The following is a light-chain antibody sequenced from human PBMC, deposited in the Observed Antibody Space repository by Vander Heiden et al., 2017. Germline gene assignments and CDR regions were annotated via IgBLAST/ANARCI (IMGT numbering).Light chain of an antibody. CDR1: TGAVTSGFH. Sequence: QTLVTPEHPFSVTPDGTVTLTCASSTGAVTSGFHPNWFQQKPGQAPRALIYSTSNRHSSIPARFSGSLLGDRAALTLSGVQPEDEADYYCLLYYGEVRVFGGGTKLTVL. V-gene: IGLV7-43*01. J-gene: IGLJ3*02. CDR3: LLYYGEVRV. CDR2: STS.